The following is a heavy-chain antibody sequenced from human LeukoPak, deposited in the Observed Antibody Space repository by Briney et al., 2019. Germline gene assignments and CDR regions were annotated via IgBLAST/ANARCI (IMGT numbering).Heavy chain of an antibody. CDR1: GFTFSNYA. CDR3: AKDQGYCSSTSCYGMDV. Sequence: GGSPRLSCAASGFTFSNYAMSWVRQAPGKGLEWVSAISGSGGSTYYADSVRGRFTISRDNSKNTLYLQMNSLRAEDTAVYYCAKDQGYCSSTSCYGMDVWGQGTTVTVSS. D-gene: IGHD2-2*01. J-gene: IGHJ6*02. CDR2: ISGSGGST. V-gene: IGHV3-23*01.